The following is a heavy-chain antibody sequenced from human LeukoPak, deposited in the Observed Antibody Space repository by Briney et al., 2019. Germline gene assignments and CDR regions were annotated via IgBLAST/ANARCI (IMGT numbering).Heavy chain of an antibody. J-gene: IGHJ6*02. CDR1: GFTFSSYG. V-gene: IGHV3-30*03. CDR2: ISYDGSNQ. CDR3: ARGRSFYDSSGYYYAYYYGMDV. Sequence: GGSLRLSCAASGFTFSSYGMHWVRQAPGMGLEWVAIISYDGSNQYYADSVKGRFTISRDNSENTLYLQMNNLRAEDTAVYYCARGRSFYDSSGYYYAYYYGMDVWGQGTTVTVSS. D-gene: IGHD3-22*01.